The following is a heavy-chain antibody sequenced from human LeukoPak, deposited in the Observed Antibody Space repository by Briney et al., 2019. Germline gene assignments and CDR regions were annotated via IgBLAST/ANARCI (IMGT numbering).Heavy chain of an antibody. CDR3: ARDLYCSSTSCYAS. D-gene: IGHD2-2*01. V-gene: IGHV3-21*01. CDR1: GFTFSGYS. Sequence: GGSLRLSCAAFGFTFSGYSMNWVRQAPGKGLEWASSISSSSSYIYYADSVKGRFTISRDNAKNSLYLQMNSLRAEDTAVYYCARDLYCSSTSCYASWGQGTLVTVSS. J-gene: IGHJ5*02. CDR2: ISSSSSYI.